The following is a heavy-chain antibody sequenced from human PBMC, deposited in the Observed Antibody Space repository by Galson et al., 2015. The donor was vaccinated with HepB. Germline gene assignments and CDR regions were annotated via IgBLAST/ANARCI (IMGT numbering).Heavy chain of an antibody. CDR2: NFYSGST. CDR3: ASGRRDGYRYFDY. D-gene: IGHD5-24*01. V-gene: IGHV4-39*01. Sequence: ETLSLTCTVSGGSISSSNYYWGWIRQPPGEGLEWIGSNFYSGSTYYNPSLKGRVTISVETSTNQLSLKVNSVTAADTAFYYCASGRRDGYRYFDYWGQGTLVTVSS. CDR1: GGSISSSNYY. J-gene: IGHJ4*02.